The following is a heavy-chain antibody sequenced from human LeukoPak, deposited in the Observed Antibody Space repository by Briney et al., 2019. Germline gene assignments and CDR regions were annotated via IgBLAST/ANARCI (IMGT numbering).Heavy chain of an antibody. Sequence: ASVKVSCKASGYTFTSYYMHWVRQAPGQGLEWMGIINPSGGSTSYAQKFQGRVTMTTDTSTSTAYMELRSLRSDDTAVYYCARDGRYFDWLEYWGQGTLVTVSS. V-gene: IGHV1-46*01. D-gene: IGHD3-9*01. CDR1: GYTFTSYY. J-gene: IGHJ4*02. CDR2: INPSGGST. CDR3: ARDGRYFDWLEY.